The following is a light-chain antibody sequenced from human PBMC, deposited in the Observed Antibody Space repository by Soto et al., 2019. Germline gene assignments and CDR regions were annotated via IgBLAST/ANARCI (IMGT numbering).Light chain of an antibody. V-gene: IGKV1-6*01. Sequence: AIQMTQSPSSLSASVGDTFTVTCRASQGIRDDLSWYQQRPGKAPRLLIFAASRLQSGIPSRFRGSGSGTDFTLTISSLQPEDFATYYCLQDYNYPLTFGGGTKVDIK. CDR1: QGIRDD. CDR3: LQDYNYPLT. J-gene: IGKJ4*01. CDR2: AAS.